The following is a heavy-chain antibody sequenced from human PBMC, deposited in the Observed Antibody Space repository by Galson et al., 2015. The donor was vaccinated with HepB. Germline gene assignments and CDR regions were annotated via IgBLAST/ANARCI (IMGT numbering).Heavy chain of an antibody. Sequence: SLRLSCAASGFTFSSYGMNWVRQAPGKGLEWVAVISYDGSNKYYADSVKGRLTISRDNSKNTLYLQMNSLRAEDTAVYYCAKDESGSYYDAFDIWGQGTMVTVSS. V-gene: IGHV3-30*18. CDR3: AKDESGSYYDAFDI. CDR1: GFTFSSYG. J-gene: IGHJ3*02. D-gene: IGHD1-26*01. CDR2: ISYDGSNK.